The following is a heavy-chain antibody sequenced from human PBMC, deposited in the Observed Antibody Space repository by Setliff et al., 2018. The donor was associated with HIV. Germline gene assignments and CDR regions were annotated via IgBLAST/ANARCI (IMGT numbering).Heavy chain of an antibody. D-gene: IGHD3-22*01. Sequence: PSETLSLTCAVYGESFSGYYWSWIRQPPGEGLEWIGEINHGGSTNYNPSLKSRVTISVDTSKNQFSLKLTSVTAADTAVYYCARDPKHSSSGDLEYWSQGTLVTVSS. CDR2: INHGGST. J-gene: IGHJ4*02. V-gene: IGHV4-34*01. CDR1: GESFSGYY. CDR3: ARDPKHSSSGDLEY.